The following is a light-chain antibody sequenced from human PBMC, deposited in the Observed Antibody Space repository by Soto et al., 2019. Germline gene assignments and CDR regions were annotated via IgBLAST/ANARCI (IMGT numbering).Light chain of an antibody. Sequence: ENVLPQSPATLSLSAGEGSAISGRASQSITTYLAWYQQKPGQAPRLLIYDASKRATGIPARFSGSGSGTNFTLTISSLEPEDFAVYYCQQRRSWQVTFGQGTRLEIK. CDR2: DAS. CDR1: QSITTY. CDR3: QQRRSWQVT. J-gene: IGKJ5*01. V-gene: IGKV3D-11*02.